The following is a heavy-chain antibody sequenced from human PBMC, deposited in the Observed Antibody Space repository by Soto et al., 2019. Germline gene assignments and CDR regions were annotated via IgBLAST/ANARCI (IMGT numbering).Heavy chain of an antibody. Sequence: GASVKVSCKATGYTISNYYIHWVRQAPGQGLDWMGIINPNGGSTTYAQKFQGRVTITRDTSTNTVYMELSSLTSEDTALYYCARDGWFSALRITFGLDVWGQGTTVTVSS. V-gene: IGHV1-46*01. CDR2: INPNGGST. J-gene: IGHJ6*02. CDR1: GYTISNYY. D-gene: IGHD3-16*01. CDR3: ARDGWFSALRITFGLDV.